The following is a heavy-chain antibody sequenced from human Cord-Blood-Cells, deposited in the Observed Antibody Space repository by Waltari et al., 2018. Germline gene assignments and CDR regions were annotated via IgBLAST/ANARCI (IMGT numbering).Heavy chain of an antibody. CDR3: ARDGWEYQLLPLGY. Sequence: QVQLVQSGAEVKKPGASVKVSCKASGYTFTGYYMHWVRQAPGQGLEGMGRINPNSCGTNYAQKFQGRVTMTRDTSISTAYMELSRLRSDDTAVYYCARDGWEYQLLPLGYWGQGTLVTVSS. CDR2: INPNSCGT. V-gene: IGHV1-2*06. CDR1: GYTFTGYY. J-gene: IGHJ4*02. D-gene: IGHD2-2*01.